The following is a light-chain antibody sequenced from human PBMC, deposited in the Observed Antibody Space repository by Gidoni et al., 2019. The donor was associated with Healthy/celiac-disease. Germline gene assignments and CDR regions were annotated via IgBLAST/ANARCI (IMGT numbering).Light chain of an antibody. CDR2: GAS. V-gene: IGKV3-20*01. Sequence: EIVLTQSPGTLSLSPAERATLSCRASQSVSSSYLAWYQQKPGQAPRLLIYGASSRATGIPDRCSGSGSGTDFTLTISRLEPEDVAVYYCQQYGSSPQTFGQGTKLEIK. J-gene: IGKJ2*01. CDR3: QQYGSSPQT. CDR1: QSVSSSY.